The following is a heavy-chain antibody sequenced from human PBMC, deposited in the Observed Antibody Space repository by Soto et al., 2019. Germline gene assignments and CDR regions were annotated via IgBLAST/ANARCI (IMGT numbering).Heavy chain of an antibody. CDR2: ISTSGSAT. CDR1: GFTFSDYY. J-gene: IGHJ6*03. D-gene: IGHD2-2*01. Sequence: GGSLRLSCAASGFTFSDYYMSWFRQAPGKGLEWVSHISTSGSATSYADSVKGRFTISRDNAEKSLYLQMNSLRAEDTAVYYCARDRPAALYYYYYYYMDVWGKGTTVTVSS. V-gene: IGHV3-11*01. CDR3: ARDRPAALYYYYYYYMDV.